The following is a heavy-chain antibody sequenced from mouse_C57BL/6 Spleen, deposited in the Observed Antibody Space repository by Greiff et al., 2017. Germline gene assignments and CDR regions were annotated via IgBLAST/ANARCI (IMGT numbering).Heavy chain of an antibody. D-gene: IGHD2-10*01. CDR1: GFSLSTFGMG. J-gene: IGHJ4*01. CDR3: ARILLLSPYYAMDY. CDR2: IWWDDDK. Sequence: LQQSGPGILQPSQTLSLTCSFSGFSLSTFGMGVGWIRQPSGKGLEWLAHIWWDDDKYYNPALKSRLTISKDTSKNQVFLKIANVDTADTATYYCARILLLSPYYAMDYWGQGTSVTVSS. V-gene: IGHV8-8*01.